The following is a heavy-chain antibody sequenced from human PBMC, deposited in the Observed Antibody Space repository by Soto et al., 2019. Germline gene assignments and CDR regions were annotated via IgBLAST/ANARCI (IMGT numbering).Heavy chain of an antibody. CDR1: GYTFTIYG. D-gene: IGHD1-26*01. CDR3: ARVTYTVGKRGPTVTGPWFDP. V-gene: IGHV1-18*01. CDR2: ISPYNGNT. Sequence: QVQLVQSGAEVKEPGASVKVSCKASGYTFTIYGISWVRQAPGQGLEWMGRISPYNGNTIHAQKFQGRVTMATDTSTGTAYMELRGLTSDDTAMYYCARVTYTVGKRGPTVTGPWFDPWGQGTPVTVSS. J-gene: IGHJ5*02.